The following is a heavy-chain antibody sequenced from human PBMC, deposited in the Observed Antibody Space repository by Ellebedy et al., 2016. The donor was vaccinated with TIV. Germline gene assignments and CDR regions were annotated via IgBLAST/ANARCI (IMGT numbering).Heavy chain of an antibody. D-gene: IGHD1-26*01. CDR3: AREPLPSNTHKWTQGFDS. J-gene: IGHJ4*02. CDR2: INSNSGVT. CDR1: GYTFTDYY. V-gene: IGHV1-2*02. Sequence: ASSVKVSCKASGYTFTDYYIHWVRQAPGQALEWMGWINSNSGVTHFAPRFQGRVTLTRDTSTSTAYMALSSLRSDDTAVYYCAREPLPSNTHKWTQGFDSWGQGTLVTVSS.